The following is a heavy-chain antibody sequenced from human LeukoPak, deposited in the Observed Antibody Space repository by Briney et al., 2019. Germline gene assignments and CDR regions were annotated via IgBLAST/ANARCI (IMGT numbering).Heavy chain of an antibody. J-gene: IGHJ5*02. Sequence: SETLSLTCTVSGGSISSYYWSRIRQPAGMGWEGIVRIYTSGSTDYNPSLKSRVTMSVDTSKNQFSLKLSSVTAADTAVYYCARDRLSRVTALLTQYNWSDPWGQGTLVTVSS. D-gene: IGHD2-21*02. V-gene: IGHV4-4*07. CDR3: ARDRLSRVTALLTQYNWSDP. CDR1: GGSISSYY. CDR2: IYTSGST.